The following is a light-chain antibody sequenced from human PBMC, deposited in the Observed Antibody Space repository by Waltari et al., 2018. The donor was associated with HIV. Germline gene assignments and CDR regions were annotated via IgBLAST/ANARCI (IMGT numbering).Light chain of an antibody. V-gene: IGKV3-15*01. CDR1: QSVSSN. CDR3: QQYNNWQGT. CDR2: YAS. Sequence: IVMTQSPATLSLSPGERASLSCRASQSVSSNLAWYQQKLGQAPRLLIYYASTRATGIPVRFSGSGSGTEFTLTISSLQSEDFAVYYCQQYNNWQGTFGQGTKLEIK. J-gene: IGKJ2*02.